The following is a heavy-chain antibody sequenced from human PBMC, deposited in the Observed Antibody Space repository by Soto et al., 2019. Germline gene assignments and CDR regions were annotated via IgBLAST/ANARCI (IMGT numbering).Heavy chain of an antibody. CDR3: ARIGIEVAGTADWYFDL. CDR1: GGTFSSYA. V-gene: IGHV1-69*12. Sequence: QVQLVQSGAEVKKPGSSVKVSCKASGGTFSSYAISWVRQAPGQGLEWMGGIIPIFGTANYAQKFQGRVTITADESTSTAYMELSSLRSEDTAVYYCARIGIEVAGTADWYFDLWGRGTLVTVSS. D-gene: IGHD6-19*01. J-gene: IGHJ2*01. CDR2: IIPIFGTA.